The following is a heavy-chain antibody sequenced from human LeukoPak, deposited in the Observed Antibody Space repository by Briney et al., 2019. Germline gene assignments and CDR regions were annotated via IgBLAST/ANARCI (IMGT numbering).Heavy chain of an antibody. CDR1: GGTFSSYA. J-gene: IGHJ4*02. D-gene: IGHD1-26*01. V-gene: IGHV1-69*04. Sequence: SVKVSCKASGGTFSSYAISWVRQAPGQGLEWMGRIIPILGIANYAQKFQGRVTITADKSTSTAYMELSSLRSEDTAVYYCARELADSGSYYGLDYWGQGTLVTVSS. CDR3: ARELADSGSYYGLDY. CDR2: IIPILGIA.